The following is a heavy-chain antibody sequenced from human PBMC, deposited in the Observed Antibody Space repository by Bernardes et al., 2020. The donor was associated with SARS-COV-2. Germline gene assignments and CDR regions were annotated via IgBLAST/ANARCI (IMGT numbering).Heavy chain of an antibody. CDR2: ISSYMSYT. V-gene: IGHV3-11*06. D-gene: IGHD2-8*01. CDR3: ARDRYCKNGVCNASKYSYYFGMDV. J-gene: IGHJ6*02. Sequence: GGSLRLSCAASGYTFSDYDMNWIRQVPGKGLEWVSYISSYMSYTNYSDAVKGRFTISRDNAKYSLYLQMNSLRAEDTAVYYCARDRYCKNGVCNASKYSYYFGMDVWGQGTTVTVSS. CDR1: GYTFSDYD.